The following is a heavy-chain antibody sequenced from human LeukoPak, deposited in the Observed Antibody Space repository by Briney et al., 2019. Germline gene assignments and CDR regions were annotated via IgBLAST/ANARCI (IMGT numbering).Heavy chain of an antibody. D-gene: IGHD3-16*01. V-gene: IGHV3-7*01. CDR1: GFSISNYW. J-gene: IGHJ4*02. CDR3: ARDQSSRPLGY. Sequence: GGSLRLSCAASGFSISNYWMSWVRQAPGKGLEWVANIKDDGSDKYSVDSVKGRFTISRDNAKNSLYLQMNSLRVEDTAVYYRARDQSSRPLGYWGQGTLVTVFS. CDR2: IKDDGSDK.